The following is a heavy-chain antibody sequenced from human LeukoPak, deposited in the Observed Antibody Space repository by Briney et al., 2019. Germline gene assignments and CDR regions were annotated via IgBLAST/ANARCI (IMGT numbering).Heavy chain of an antibody. V-gene: IGHV3-7*03. D-gene: IGHD1-1*01. J-gene: IGHJ4*02. CDR1: GFTFSSYW. Sequence: GGSLRLSCAASGFTFSSYWMSWVRQAPGKGLEWVANIKQDGSEKYYVDSVKGRFTISRDNAKNSLYLQMNSLRAEDTAVYYYARDGIDFIPHNDDWGQGTLVTVSS. CDR2: IKQDGSEK. CDR3: ARDGIDFIPHNDD.